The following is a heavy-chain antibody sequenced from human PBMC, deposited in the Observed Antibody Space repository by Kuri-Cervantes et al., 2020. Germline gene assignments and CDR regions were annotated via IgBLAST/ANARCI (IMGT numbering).Heavy chain of an antibody. CDR2: IYFTGST. J-gene: IGHJ4*02. V-gene: IGHV4-39*02. Sequence: SETLSLTCTVSGGPISSRSHYWAWIRQPPGKGLEWIGSIYFTGSTYYNPSLSGRVTMSVDTSKNHFSLKLASVTAADTAVYYCARTDYYDGSGYSDYWGQGTLVTVSS. D-gene: IGHD3-22*01. CDR3: ARTDYYDGSGYSDY. CDR1: GGPISSRSHY.